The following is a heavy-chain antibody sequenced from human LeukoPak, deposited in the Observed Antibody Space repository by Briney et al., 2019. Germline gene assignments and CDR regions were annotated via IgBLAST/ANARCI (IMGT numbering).Heavy chain of an antibody. Sequence: GRSLRLSCAASGFTFSSYAMHWVRQAPGKGLEWVPVISYDGSNKYYADSVKGRFTISRDNSKNTLYLQMNSLRAEDTAVYYCARGTPSSSGWLYYGMDVWGQGTTVTVSS. V-gene: IGHV3-30-3*01. CDR1: GFTFSSYA. CDR2: ISYDGSNK. J-gene: IGHJ6*02. D-gene: IGHD6-19*01. CDR3: ARGTPSSSGWLYYGMDV.